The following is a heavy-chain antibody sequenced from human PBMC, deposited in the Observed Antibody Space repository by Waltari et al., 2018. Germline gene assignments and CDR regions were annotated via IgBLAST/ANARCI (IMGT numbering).Heavy chain of an antibody. CDR2: IYTSGST. J-gene: IGHJ1*01. Sequence: QVQLQESGPGLVKPSETLSLTCTVSGGSISSYYWSWIRQPAGKGLEWIGRIYTSGSTNYNPSLKSRVTMSVDTSKNQFSLKLSSVTAADTAVYYCAREKTSTGYCSSTSCFFQHWGQGTLVTVSS. CDR3: AREKTSTGYCSSTSCFFQH. D-gene: IGHD2-2*01. CDR1: GGSISSYY. V-gene: IGHV4-4*07.